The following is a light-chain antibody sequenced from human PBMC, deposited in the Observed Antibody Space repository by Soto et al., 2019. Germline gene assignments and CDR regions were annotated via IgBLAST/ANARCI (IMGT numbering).Light chain of an antibody. CDR2: GAS. Sequence: EIVLTQSPNTLSLSPGEGATLSCRASQSVPGNYLAWLQQKPGQSPRLLIYGASSRATGIPDRFSGSGSGTDFTLTISRVEPDDFALYYCHQYTSPPWTLGQGTKVDIK. CDR3: HQYTSPPWT. CDR1: QSVPGNY. V-gene: IGKV3-20*01. J-gene: IGKJ1*01.